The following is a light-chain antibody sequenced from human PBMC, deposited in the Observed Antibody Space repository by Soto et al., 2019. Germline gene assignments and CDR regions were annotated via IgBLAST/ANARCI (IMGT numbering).Light chain of an antibody. CDR2: RND. Sequence: QPVLTQPTSASGTPGQRVTISCSGSISDIGSNTVNWYQQLPGSAPQLLMYRNDQRPSGVPDRFSGSKSGTSASLAISGLQYEDEGDYYCATWDDSLNGPVFGGGTKLTVL. J-gene: IGLJ3*02. V-gene: IGLV1-44*01. CDR3: ATWDDSLNGPV. CDR1: ISDIGSNT.